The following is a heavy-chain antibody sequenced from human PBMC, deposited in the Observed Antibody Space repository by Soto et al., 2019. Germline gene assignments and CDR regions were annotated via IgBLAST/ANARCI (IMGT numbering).Heavy chain of an antibody. V-gene: IGHV3-33*01. J-gene: IGHJ6*02. CDR1: GFTFSAYG. Sequence: QVQLVESGGGVVQPGRSLRLSCAATGFTFSAYGMHWVRQAPGKGLEWVALIWYDGNDKYYADSVKGRFTISRDNARNTRSLQMNSLRAEDTAVYYCARKDDGYYFYGMDVWGQGTTVTVSS. CDR3: ARKDDGYYFYGMDV. CDR2: IWYDGNDK.